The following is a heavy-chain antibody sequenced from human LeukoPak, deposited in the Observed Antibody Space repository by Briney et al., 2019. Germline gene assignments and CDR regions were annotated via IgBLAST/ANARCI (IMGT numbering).Heavy chain of an antibody. CDR2: IDPSDSYT. V-gene: IGHV5-10-1*01. CDR1: GYSFTSYW. CDR3: TRHRSSWFTFDY. D-gene: IGHD6-13*01. J-gene: IGHJ4*02. Sequence: KHGESLKISCKGSGYSFTSYWITWVRQMPGKGLEWMGRIDPSDSYTNYSPSFQGYVTISADKSISTAYLQWSSLKASDTAMYYCTRHRSSWFTFDYWGQGTLVAVSS.